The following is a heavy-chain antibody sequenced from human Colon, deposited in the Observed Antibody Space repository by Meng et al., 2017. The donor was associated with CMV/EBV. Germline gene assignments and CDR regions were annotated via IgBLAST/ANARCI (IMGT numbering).Heavy chain of an antibody. CDR3: ARDSSWYSWFDP. CDR1: GGSFRGYY. Sequence: SQTPSLTCAVYGGSFRGYYWRGSRQPPGKGLGWIGEINHSGSTNYNPSLKSRVTISVDTSKNQFSLKLSSVTAADTAVYYCARDSSWYSWFDPWGQGTLVTVSS. CDR2: INHSGST. D-gene: IGHD6-13*01. J-gene: IGHJ5*02. V-gene: IGHV4-34*01.